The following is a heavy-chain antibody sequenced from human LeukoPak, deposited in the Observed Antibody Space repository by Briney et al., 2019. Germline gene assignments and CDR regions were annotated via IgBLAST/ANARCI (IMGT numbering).Heavy chain of an antibody. CDR3: ARRYCSVSSCYSNWFDP. CDR2: IIPILGIA. CDR1: GGTFSSYA. J-gene: IGHJ5*02. D-gene: IGHD2-15*01. Sequence: SVKVSCKASGGTFSSYAISWVRQAPGQGLEWMGRIIPILGIANYAQKFQGRVTITADKSTSTAYMELSSLRSEDTAVYYCARRYCSVSSCYSNWFDPWGQGALVTVSS. V-gene: IGHV1-69*04.